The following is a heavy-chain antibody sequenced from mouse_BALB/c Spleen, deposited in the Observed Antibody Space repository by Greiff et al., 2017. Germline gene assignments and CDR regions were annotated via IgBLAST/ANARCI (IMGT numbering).Heavy chain of an antibody. J-gene: IGHJ3*01. V-gene: IGHV2-4-1*01. CDR3: ARERESPYYYGSSYGWFAY. CDR2: IWSGGST. Sequence: QVQLKESGPGLVQPSQSLSITCTVSGFSLTSYGVHWVRQSPGKGLEWLGVIWSGGSTDYNAAFISRLSISKDNSKSQVFFKMNSLQADDTAIYYCARERESPYYYGSSYGWFAYWGQGTLVTVSA. D-gene: IGHD1-1*01. CDR1: GFSLTSYG.